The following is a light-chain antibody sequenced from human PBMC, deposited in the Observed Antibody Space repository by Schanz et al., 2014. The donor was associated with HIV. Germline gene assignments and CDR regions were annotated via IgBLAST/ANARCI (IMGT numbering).Light chain of an antibody. V-gene: IGKV1-17*01. J-gene: IGKJ1*01. CDR2: AAS. CDR1: QGIGND. CDR3: QQYHAYPWT. Sequence: DIQMTQSPSPLSASVGDRVTITCRASQGIGNDLGWYQQRPGKAPKLLIYAASSLQSGVPSRFSGSGSGTDFTLTISCLQSEDFATYYCQQYHAYPWTFGQGTKVDVK.